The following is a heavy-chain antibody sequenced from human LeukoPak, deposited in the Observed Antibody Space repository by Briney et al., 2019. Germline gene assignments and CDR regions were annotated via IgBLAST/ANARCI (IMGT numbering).Heavy chain of an antibody. J-gene: IGHJ5*02. CDR3: ARRPPVARESGFDP. V-gene: IGHV4-39*01. CDR2: IYYSGST. Sequence: SETLSLTCTVSGGSIGSSSYYWGWIRQPPGKGLEWIGSIYYSGSTYYNPSLKSRVTISVDTSKNQFSLKLSSVTAADTAVYFCARRPPVARESGFDPWGQGTLVTVSS. CDR1: GGSIGSSSYY.